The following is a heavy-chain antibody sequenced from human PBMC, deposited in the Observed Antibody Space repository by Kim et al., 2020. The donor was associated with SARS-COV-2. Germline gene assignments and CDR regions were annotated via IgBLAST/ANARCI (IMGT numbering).Heavy chain of an antibody. CDR3: ARPSYGSGFYYFDY. D-gene: IGHD3-10*01. CDR2: IYYSGST. CDR1: GGSISSSSYY. Sequence: SETLSLTCTVSGGSISSSSYYWGWIRQPPGKGLEWIGSIYYSGSTYYNPSLKSRVTISVDTSKNQFSLKLSSVTAADTAVYYCARPSYGSGFYYFDYWGQGTLVTVSS. V-gene: IGHV4-39*01. J-gene: IGHJ4*02.